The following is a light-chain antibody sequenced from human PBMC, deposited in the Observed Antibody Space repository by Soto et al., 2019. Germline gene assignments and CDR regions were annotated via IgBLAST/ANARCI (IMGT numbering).Light chain of an antibody. CDR2: AAS. CDR1: QSISSY. J-gene: IGKJ1*01. V-gene: IGKV1-39*01. Sequence: DIQMTQSPSSLSASVGDRVTITCRASQSISSYLNWYQQKPGKAPKILIYAASSLQGGVPSRFSGSRSGTDFTLTMSSLQPEEFATYYWQHSYSTPWTFGQGTKVEIK. CDR3: QHSYSTPWT.